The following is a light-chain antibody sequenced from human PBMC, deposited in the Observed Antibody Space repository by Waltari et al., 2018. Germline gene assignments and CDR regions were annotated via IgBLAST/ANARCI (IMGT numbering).Light chain of an antibody. V-gene: IGKV3-11*01. CDR1: QSVSSS. CDR3: HQRFNWPPWT. Sequence: IVLTQSPATLSLSPGDRATLYCSASQSVSSSLAWYQQKPGQAPRLSIYDSSNRSTGIPARFSGSGSGTDFTLTITSLEPEDFAVYYCHQRFNWPPWTFGQGTKVEIK. J-gene: IGKJ1*01. CDR2: DSS.